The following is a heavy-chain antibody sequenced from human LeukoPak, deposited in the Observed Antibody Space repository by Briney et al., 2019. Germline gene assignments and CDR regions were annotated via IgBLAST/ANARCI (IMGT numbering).Heavy chain of an antibody. V-gene: IGHV1-18*01. Sequence: GASLKVSCKASGYNFILYGISWVRQAPGQGLEWMGWISAYNGNTYSAQKFQDRLTMTTDTPTTTAYMELRSLRSDDTAVYYCARHDLGDGADAFDIWGRVTVVTVFS. D-gene: IGHD3-10*01. CDR2: ISAYNGNT. CDR1: GYNFILYG. J-gene: IGHJ3*02. CDR3: ARHDLGDGADAFDI.